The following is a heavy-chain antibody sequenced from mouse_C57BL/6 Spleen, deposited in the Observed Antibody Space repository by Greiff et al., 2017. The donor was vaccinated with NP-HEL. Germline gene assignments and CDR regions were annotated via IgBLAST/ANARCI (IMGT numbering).Heavy chain of an antibody. CDR3: ARLCYDCGPGD. J-gene: IGHJ2*01. CDR2: IYPGDGDT. V-gene: IGHV1-80*01. Sequence: VKLMESGAELVKPGASVKISCKASGYAFSSYWMNWVKQRPGKGLEWIGQIYPGDGDTNYNGKFKGKATLTADKSSSTAYMQLSSLTSEDSAVSCCARLCYDCGPGDWGQGTPLTVSS. D-gene: IGHD2-4*01. CDR1: GYAFSSYW.